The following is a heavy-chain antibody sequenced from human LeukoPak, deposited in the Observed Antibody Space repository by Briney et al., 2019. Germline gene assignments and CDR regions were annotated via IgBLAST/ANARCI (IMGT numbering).Heavy chain of an antibody. CDR1: GFTFISYW. D-gene: IGHD4-17*01. Sequence: GGSLRLSCAASGFTFISYWLTWVRQAPGKGLEWVANIKQDGSEKYYVGSVKGRFTISRDNTKNTLFLQMNSLRAEDTAVYYCARDPYNGYYGDDYYYYMDVWGKGTTVTISS. V-gene: IGHV3-7*01. J-gene: IGHJ6*03. CDR2: IKQDGSEK. CDR3: ARDPYNGYYGDDYYYYMDV.